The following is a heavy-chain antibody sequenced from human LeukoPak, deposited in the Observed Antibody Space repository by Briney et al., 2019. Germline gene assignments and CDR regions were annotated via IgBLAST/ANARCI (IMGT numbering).Heavy chain of an antibody. CDR3: ARESEGSCYPN. D-gene: IGHD2-15*01. V-gene: IGHV1-69*04. J-gene: IGHJ4*02. CDR2: IIPILGIA. CDR1: GGTFSSYA. Sequence: SVKVSCKASGGTFSSYAISWVRQAPGQGLEWMGRIIPILGIANYAQKFQGRVTITADKSTSTAYMELSSLRSEDTAVYYCARESEGSCYPNWGQGTLVTVSS.